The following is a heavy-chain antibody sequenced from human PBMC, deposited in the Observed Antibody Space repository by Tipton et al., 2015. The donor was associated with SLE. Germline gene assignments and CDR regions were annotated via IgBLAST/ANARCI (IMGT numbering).Heavy chain of an antibody. D-gene: IGHD1-26*01. Sequence: SLRLSCTASGFTFEDYGLSWVRQVPGKGLEWVSGIKWDGRKTGYGDSAKGRFTISRDNAKNSLYLQMDSLRVEDTALYYCARDNGQWRGGYRIDYWGPGTLGTASS. J-gene: IGHJ4*02. V-gene: IGHV3-20*04. CDR1: GFTFEDYG. CDR2: IKWDGRKT. CDR3: ARDNGQWRGGYRIDY.